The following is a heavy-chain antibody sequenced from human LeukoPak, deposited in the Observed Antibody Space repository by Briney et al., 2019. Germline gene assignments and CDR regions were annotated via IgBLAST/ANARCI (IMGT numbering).Heavy chain of an antibody. CDR1: GFTFSSYG. CDR3: AKGHSSGWYGSDY. Sequence: GGSLRLSCAASGFTFSSYGMHWVRQAPGKGLEWVSGISWNSGSIGYADSVKGRFTISRDNAKNSLYLQMNSLRAEDMALYYCAKGHSSGWYGSDYWGQGTLVTVSS. J-gene: IGHJ4*02. D-gene: IGHD6-19*01. CDR2: ISWNSGSI. V-gene: IGHV3-9*03.